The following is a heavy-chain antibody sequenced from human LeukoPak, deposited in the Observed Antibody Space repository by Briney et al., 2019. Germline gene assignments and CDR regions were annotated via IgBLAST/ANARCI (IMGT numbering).Heavy chain of an antibody. Sequence: SETLSLTCAAYGGSFSAYYWTRIRQPPGKGLEWIGEINHSGSAKYNPSLKSRVTISVDTSENQFSLKLTSVTAADTAVYYCARGIRYYYDSSAHVPYYFDYWGQGTLVTVSS. J-gene: IGHJ4*02. CDR2: INHSGSA. D-gene: IGHD3-22*01. CDR1: GGSFSAYY. V-gene: IGHV4-34*01. CDR3: ARGIRYYYDSSAHVPYYFDY.